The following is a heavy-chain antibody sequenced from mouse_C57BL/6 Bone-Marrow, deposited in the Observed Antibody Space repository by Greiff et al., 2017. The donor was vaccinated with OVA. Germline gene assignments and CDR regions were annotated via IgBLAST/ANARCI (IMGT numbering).Heavy chain of an antibody. CDR3: TTYAHYYGSPFDY. D-gene: IGHD1-1*01. CDR2: IDPENGDT. Sequence: EVQLQQSGAELVRPGASVTLSCTASGFNIKDDYMHWVKQRPEQGLEWIGWIDPENGDTEYASKFQGKATITADTSSNTAYLQLSSLTSEDTAVYYCTTYAHYYGSPFDYWGQGTTLTVSS. J-gene: IGHJ2*01. V-gene: IGHV14-4*01. CDR1: GFNIKDDY.